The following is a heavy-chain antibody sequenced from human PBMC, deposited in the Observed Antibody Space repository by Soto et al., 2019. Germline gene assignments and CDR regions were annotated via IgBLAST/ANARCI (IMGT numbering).Heavy chain of an antibody. D-gene: IGHD3-22*01. CDR2: VYYDGRT. CDR3: ARGTHVFDSSGLDFDY. CDR1: GAFISRGGYY. V-gene: IGHV4-31*03. J-gene: IGHJ4*02. Sequence: QVQLQESGPGLAKPSETLSLNCNVSGAFISRGGYYWSWIRQLPGKGLEWIGYVYYDGRTYYNPFLHSRFSISGDTSVSQCSLKLGSLTAADTVVYFCARGTHVFDSSGLDFDYWGQGMLVTGSS.